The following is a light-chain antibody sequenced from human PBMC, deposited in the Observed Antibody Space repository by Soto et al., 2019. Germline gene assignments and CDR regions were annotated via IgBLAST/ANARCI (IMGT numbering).Light chain of an antibody. V-gene: IGKV1-33*01. Sequence: DIQMTQSPSYLSASVGDRVTITCQASQDISNYLNWYQQKPGKAPKLLIYAASDLETGVPSRFSGSGSGTDFTFTISSLQPEDFATYYCQQYDNLLLTFGGGTKVEIK. J-gene: IGKJ4*01. CDR2: AAS. CDR1: QDISNY. CDR3: QQYDNLLLT.